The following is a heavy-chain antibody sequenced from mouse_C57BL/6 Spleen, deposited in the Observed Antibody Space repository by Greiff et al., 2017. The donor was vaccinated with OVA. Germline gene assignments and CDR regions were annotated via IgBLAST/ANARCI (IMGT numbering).Heavy chain of an antibody. J-gene: IGHJ3*01. CDR2: IYPSDSET. Sequence: VQLQQSGAELVRPGSSVKLSCKASGYTFTSYWMDWVKQRPGQGLEWIGNIYPSDSETHYNQKFKDKATLTVDKSSSTAYMQLSSLTSEDSAVYYCASSYYGSREAWFAYWGQGTLVTVSA. V-gene: IGHV1-61*01. CDR1: GYTFTSYW. CDR3: ASSYYGSREAWFAY. D-gene: IGHD1-1*01.